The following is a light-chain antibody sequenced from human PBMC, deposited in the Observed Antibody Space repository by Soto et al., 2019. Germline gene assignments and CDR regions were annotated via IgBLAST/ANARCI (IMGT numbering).Light chain of an antibody. V-gene: IGKV3-15*01. J-gene: IGKJ3*01. CDR3: QQYNIWPLS. CDR1: QSVRTN. CDR2: GAS. Sequence: EIVMTQSPATLSVSPGEGATLSCRASQSVRTNLAWYQQKPGQAPRLLSYGASTRATGIPARFSGSGSGTEFTLTISSLQSEDFAVYYCQQYNIWPLSFGPGTKVDIK.